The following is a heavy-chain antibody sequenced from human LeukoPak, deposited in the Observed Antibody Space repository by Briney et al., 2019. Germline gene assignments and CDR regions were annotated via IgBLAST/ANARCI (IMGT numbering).Heavy chain of an antibody. D-gene: IGHD3-3*01. CDR1: GYTFTGYH. CDR3: ARVWSAYYYFDY. Sequence: ASVKVSCKASGYTFTGYHMHWVRQAPGQGLEWMGWINPDRGGTNYAQKFQGRVTMTRDTSISTAYMELSRLTSDDTAVYYCARVWSAYYYFDYWGQGNLGTVSS. V-gene: IGHV1-2*02. CDR2: INPDRGGT. J-gene: IGHJ4*02.